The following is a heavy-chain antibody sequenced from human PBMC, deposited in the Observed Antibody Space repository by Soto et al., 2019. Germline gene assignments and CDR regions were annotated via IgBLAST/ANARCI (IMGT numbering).Heavy chain of an antibody. Sequence: QVQLVQSGAEVKKPGASVKVSCKASGYTFTTYYMHWVRQAPGQGLEWMGIINPSGGSTNYAQKFPGRAPRTRDTSTRTVYMELSSLRSEATAVYYCARVFCSGGGCSSIDYWGQGTLVTVSS. D-gene: IGHD2-15*01. V-gene: IGHV1-46*03. CDR1: GYTFTTYY. CDR2: INPSGGST. J-gene: IGHJ4*02. CDR3: ARVFCSGGGCSSIDY.